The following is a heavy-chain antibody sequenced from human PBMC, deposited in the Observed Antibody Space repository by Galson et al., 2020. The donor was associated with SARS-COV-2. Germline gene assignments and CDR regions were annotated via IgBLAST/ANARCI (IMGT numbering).Heavy chain of an antibody. CDR3: ARDSGYSGYDPIDY. CDR1: GFTFSSYW. Sequence: GESLKISCAASGFTFSSYWMSWVRQAPGKGLEWVANIKQDGSEKYYVDSVKGRFTISRDNAKNSLYLQMNSLRAEDTAVYYCARDSGYSGYDPIDYWGQGTLVTVSS. J-gene: IGHJ4*02. D-gene: IGHD5-12*01. CDR2: IKQDGSEK. V-gene: IGHV3-7*05.